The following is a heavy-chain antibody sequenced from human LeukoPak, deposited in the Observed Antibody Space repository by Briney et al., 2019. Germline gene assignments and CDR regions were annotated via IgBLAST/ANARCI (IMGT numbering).Heavy chain of an antibody. J-gene: IGHJ4*02. CDR3: AREGYYDSSGFGAPTGTFDY. Sequence: GGSLRLSCAASGFTVSSNYMSWVRQAPGKGLEWVPVIYSGGSTYYADSVKGRFTISRDNSKNTLYLQMNSLRAEDTAVYYCAREGYYDSSGFGAPTGTFDYWGQGTLVTVSS. CDR2: IYSGGST. V-gene: IGHV3-66*01. CDR1: GFTVSSNY. D-gene: IGHD3-22*01.